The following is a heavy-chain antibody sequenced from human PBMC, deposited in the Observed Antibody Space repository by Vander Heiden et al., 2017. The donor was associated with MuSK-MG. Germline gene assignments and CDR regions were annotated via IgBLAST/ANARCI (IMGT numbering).Heavy chain of an antibody. D-gene: IGHD6-13*01. Sequence: EVQLVESGGGLVQPVRSLRLSCAASGFTFDDYGMHWVRQAPGKGLEWVSRISRSSGSIDYADSVKGRFTISRDNAKNSLYLQMNSLRAEDTAFYYCDKDKSGSSSWSIDYWGQGALVTVSS. CDR2: ISRSSGSI. CDR3: DKDKSGSSSWSIDY. J-gene: IGHJ4*02. CDR1: GFTFDDYG. V-gene: IGHV3-9*01.